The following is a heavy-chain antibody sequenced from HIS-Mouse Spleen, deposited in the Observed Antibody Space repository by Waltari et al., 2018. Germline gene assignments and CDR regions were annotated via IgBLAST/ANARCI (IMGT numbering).Heavy chain of an antibody. D-gene: IGHD1-26*01. J-gene: IGHJ3*02. Sequence: QVQLVESGGGVVQPGRSLSLPCAASGLPFSSYGLHWVRQAPGKGLEWVAVISYDGSNKYYADSVKGRFTISRDNSKNTLYLQMNSLRAEDTAVYYCAKDVGMEWELPDAFDIWGQGTMVTVSS. CDR2: ISYDGSNK. CDR3: AKDVGMEWELPDAFDI. V-gene: IGHV3-30*18. CDR1: GLPFSSYG.